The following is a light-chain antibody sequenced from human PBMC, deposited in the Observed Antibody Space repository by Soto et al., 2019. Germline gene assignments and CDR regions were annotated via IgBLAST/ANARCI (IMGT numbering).Light chain of an antibody. CDR3: QSYDSSLSVV. CDR1: GSNIGAGYD. Sequence: QSVLTQPPSVSGAPGQRVTISCSGGGSNIGAGYDVHWYQQLPEAAPKLLIYGNSNRPSGVPDRFSGSKSGTSASLAITGLQAEDEADYYCQSYDSSLSVVFGGGTKLTVL. V-gene: IGLV1-40*01. CDR2: GNS. J-gene: IGLJ2*01.